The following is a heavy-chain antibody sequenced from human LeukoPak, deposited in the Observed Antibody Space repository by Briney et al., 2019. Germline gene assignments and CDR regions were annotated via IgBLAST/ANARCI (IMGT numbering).Heavy chain of an antibody. V-gene: IGHV3-66*01. CDR3: ARDRIRFGELPMTYYGMDV. J-gene: IGHJ6*02. Sequence: GGSLRLSCAASGFTVSSNYMSWVRQAPGKGLEWVSFIYSGGSTYYADSVKGRFTISRGNSKNTLYLQMNGLRAEDTAVYYCARDRIRFGELPMTYYGMDVWGQGTTVTVSS. D-gene: IGHD3-10*01. CDR1: GFTVSSNY. CDR2: IYSGGST.